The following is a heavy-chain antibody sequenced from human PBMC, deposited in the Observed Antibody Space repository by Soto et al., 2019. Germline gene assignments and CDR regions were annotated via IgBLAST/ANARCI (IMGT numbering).Heavy chain of an antibody. CDR1: GRAISSACYY. CDR3: ARVNYYSDSSGYYLDY. Sequence: TLXLSCTVSGRAISSACYYCSWIRQHPGKGLEWIGYIYYSGSTYYNPSLKSRVTISVDTSKNQFSLKLSSVTAADTAVYYCARVNYYSDSSGYYLDYWGQGTLVTVSS. CDR2: IYYSGST. J-gene: IGHJ4*02. D-gene: IGHD3-22*01. V-gene: IGHV4-31*03.